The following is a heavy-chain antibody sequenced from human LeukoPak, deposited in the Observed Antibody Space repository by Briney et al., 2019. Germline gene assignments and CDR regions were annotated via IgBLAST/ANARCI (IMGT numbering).Heavy chain of an antibody. D-gene: IGHD5-18*01. J-gene: IGHJ4*02. CDR3: AASTKHPAMVDY. V-gene: IGHV3-21*01. Sequence: GGSLRLSCAASGFTFSSYSMNWVRQAPGKGLEWVSSIGSSSSYIYYADSVKGRFTISRDNAKNSLHLQMSSLRAKDTAVYYCAASTKHPAMVDYWGQGTLVTVSS. CDR1: GFTFSSYS. CDR2: IGSSSSYI.